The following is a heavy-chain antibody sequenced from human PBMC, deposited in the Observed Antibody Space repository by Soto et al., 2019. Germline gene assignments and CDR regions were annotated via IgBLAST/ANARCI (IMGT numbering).Heavy chain of an antibody. V-gene: IGHV4-39*01. J-gene: IGHJ4*02. CDR1: GGSISSSSYY. CDR3: AAIIWFEAHFDY. CDR2: IYYSGST. D-gene: IGHD3-10*01. Sequence: QLQLQESGPGLVKPSETLSLTCTVSGGSISSSSYYWGWIRQPPGKGLEWIGSIYYSGSTYYNPSLKSRVTISVDTSKNQFSLKLSSVTAADTAVYYCAAIIWFEAHFDYWGQGTLVTLSS.